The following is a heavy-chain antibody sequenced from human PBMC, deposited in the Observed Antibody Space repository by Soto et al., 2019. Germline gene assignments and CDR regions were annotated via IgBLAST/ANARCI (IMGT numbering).Heavy chain of an antibody. CDR2: INPKSGGT. CDR1: GYTFPDCY. D-gene: IGHD6-13*01. J-gene: IGHJ4*02. V-gene: IGHV1-2*02. Sequence: ASVKVSCKASGYTFPDCYVHWVRQATGQGLEWMGWINPKSGGTNIAQRFKGRVNMTRDMSISTVYMEMNRLKSDDTAVYYCVRDGLVSSARYYFDYWGQGTLVTVS. CDR3: VRDGLVSSARYYFDY.